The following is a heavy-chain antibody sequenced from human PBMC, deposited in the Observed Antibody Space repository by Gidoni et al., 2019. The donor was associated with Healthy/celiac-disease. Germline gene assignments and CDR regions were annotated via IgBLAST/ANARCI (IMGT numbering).Heavy chain of an antibody. D-gene: IGHD6-19*01. J-gene: IGHJ2*01. V-gene: IGHV1-46*01. CDR2: INPNGGST. Sequence: QVQLVQSGAEVKKPGASVKVSCKASGYTFTSYNLHWVRQAPGEGLEWMGIINPNGGSTSYAQEFQGRVTMTRDTSTSTVYMELSSLRSEDTAIYYCARAKATQWLVSWYFDLWGRGTLVTVSS. CDR1: GYTFTSYN. CDR3: ARAKATQWLVSWYFDL.